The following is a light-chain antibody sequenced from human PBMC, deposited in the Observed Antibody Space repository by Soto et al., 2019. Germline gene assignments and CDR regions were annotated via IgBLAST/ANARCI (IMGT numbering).Light chain of an antibody. J-gene: IGLJ1*01. CDR3: SSYTSAHTYV. CDR1: SSDVGGYNY. CDR2: EVS. V-gene: IGLV2-14*01. Sequence: SALTQPASVSGSPGQSITISCTGTSSDVGGYNYVSWYQQHPGKAPKLMIYEVSNRPSGVSNRFSGSKSGNTASLTISGLQAEDEADYYCSSYTSAHTYVFGTGTKVTVL.